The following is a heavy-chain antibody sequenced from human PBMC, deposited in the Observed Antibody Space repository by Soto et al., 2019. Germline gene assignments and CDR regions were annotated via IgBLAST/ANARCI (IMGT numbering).Heavy chain of an antibody. V-gene: IGHV4-39*01. J-gene: IGHJ5*02. Sequence: SETLSLTCTVSGGSISSSSYYWGWIRQPPGKGLEWIGSIYYSGSTYYNPSLKSRVTISVDTSKNQFSLKLSSVTAADTAVYYCASPRYDSSGYQQHNWFDPWGQGTLVTVS. D-gene: IGHD3-22*01. CDR2: IYYSGST. CDR3: ASPRYDSSGYQQHNWFDP. CDR1: GGSISSSSYY.